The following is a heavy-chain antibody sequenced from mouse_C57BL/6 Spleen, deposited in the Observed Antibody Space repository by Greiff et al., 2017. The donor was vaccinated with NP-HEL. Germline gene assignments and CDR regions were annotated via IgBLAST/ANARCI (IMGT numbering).Heavy chain of an antibody. D-gene: IGHD1-2*01. Sequence: QVQLQQSGAELVRPGSSVKLSCKASGYTFTSYWMHWVKQRPIQGLEWIGNIDPSDSETHYNQKFKDKATLTVDKSSSTAYMQLSSLTSEDSAVYYCARRGATTAYGMDYWGQRTSVTVSS. J-gene: IGHJ4*01. CDR3: ARRGATTAYGMDY. CDR2: IDPSDSET. CDR1: GYTFTSYW. V-gene: IGHV1-52*01.